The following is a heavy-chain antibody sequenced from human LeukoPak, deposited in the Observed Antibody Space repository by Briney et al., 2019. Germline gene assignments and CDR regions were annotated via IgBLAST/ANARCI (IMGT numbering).Heavy chain of an antibody. Sequence: SETLSLTCAVYGGSFSGYYWSWIRQPPGRGLEWIGEINHSGSTNYNPSLKSRVTISVDTSKNQFSLKLSSVTAADTAVYYCGGYYSRSRAGLSLQSTVPWGQGTLVTVSS. CDR2: INHSGST. V-gene: IGHV4-34*01. D-gene: IGHD3-22*01. CDR1: GGSFSGYY. CDR3: GGYYSRSRAGLSLQSTVP. J-gene: IGHJ5*02.